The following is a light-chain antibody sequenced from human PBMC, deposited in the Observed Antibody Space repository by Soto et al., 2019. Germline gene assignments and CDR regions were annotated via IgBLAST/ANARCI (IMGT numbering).Light chain of an antibody. J-gene: IGLJ2*01. CDR3: SSYGSSSPL. Sequence: QSALTQPASVSGSPGQSITISCTGSTSDIGGYNYVSWYQQHPGKAPKLLIYDVSYRPSGISDRFSGSKSGNTASLTISGLQPEDDADYYCSSYGSSSPLLAGGTKLTV. CDR1: TSDIGGYNY. CDR2: DVS. V-gene: IGLV2-14*03.